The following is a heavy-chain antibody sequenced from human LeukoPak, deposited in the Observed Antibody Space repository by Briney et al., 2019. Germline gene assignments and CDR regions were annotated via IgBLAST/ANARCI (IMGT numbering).Heavy chain of an antibody. D-gene: IGHD2-15*01. V-gene: IGHV4-59*01. J-gene: IGHJ3*02. CDR1: AGSTSGYY. CDR3: ARERVIATTYDAFDI. CDR2: IYYTGNT. Sequence: SETLSLTCTVSAGSTSGYYWTWIRQPPGKGLEWIGNIYYTGNTDYNRSLKSRVTISIDTSKNQFSLKLSSVTAADTALYYCARERVIATTYDAFDIWGQGTMVTVSS.